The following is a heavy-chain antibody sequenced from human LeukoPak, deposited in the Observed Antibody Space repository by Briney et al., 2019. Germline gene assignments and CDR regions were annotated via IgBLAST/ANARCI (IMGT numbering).Heavy chain of an antibody. V-gene: IGHV3-21*01. J-gene: IGHJ3*02. CDR3: ARDYGLRFLEWFGAFDI. Sequence: AGSLRLSCAASGFTFSSYSMNWVRQAPGKGLEWVSSISSSSSYIYYADSVKGRFTISRDNAKNPLYLQMNRLRAEDTAVYYCARDYGLRFLEWFGAFDIWGQGTMVTVSS. D-gene: IGHD3-3*01. CDR2: ISSSSSYI. CDR1: GFTFSSYS.